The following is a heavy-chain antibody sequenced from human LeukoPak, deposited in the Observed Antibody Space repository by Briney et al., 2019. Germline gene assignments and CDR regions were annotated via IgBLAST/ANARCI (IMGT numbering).Heavy chain of an antibody. CDR3: ARDPVCGGDRYFGPVDY. Sequence: ASVKVSCKASGYTFTSYAMHWVRQAPGQRLEWMGWINAGNGNTKYSQKFQGRVTITRDTSASTAYMELSSLRSEDTAVYYCARDPVCGGDRYFGPVDYWGQGTLVTVSS. CDR2: INAGNGNT. J-gene: IGHJ4*02. CDR1: GYTFTSYA. D-gene: IGHD2-21*02. V-gene: IGHV1-3*01.